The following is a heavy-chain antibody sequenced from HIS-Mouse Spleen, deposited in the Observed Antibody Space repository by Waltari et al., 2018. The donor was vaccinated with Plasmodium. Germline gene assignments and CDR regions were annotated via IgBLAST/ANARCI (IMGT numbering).Heavy chain of an antibody. CDR3: ARGMKSSSSAFDI. Sequence: EVQLVESGGGLIQPGGSLRLSCAASGFTVSSNYMSWVRQAPGKGLEVVSVIYSGGSTYYAASVKGRFTISRDNSKNTLYLQMNSLRAEDTAVYYCARGMKSSSSAFDIWGQGTMVTVSS. D-gene: IGHD6-6*01. CDR1: GFTVSSNY. J-gene: IGHJ3*02. CDR2: IYSGGST. V-gene: IGHV3-53*01.